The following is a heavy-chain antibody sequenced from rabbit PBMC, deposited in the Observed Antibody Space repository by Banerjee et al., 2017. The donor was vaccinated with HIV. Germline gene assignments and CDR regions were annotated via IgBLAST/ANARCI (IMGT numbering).Heavy chain of an antibody. CDR2: IYADKGSA. V-gene: IGHV1S7*01. J-gene: IGHJ6*01. CDR1: GFDISSYH. D-gene: IGHD4-1*01. CDR3: ARISGWGGDL. Sequence: PLNESGGGLVTPGGNLTLTCTASGFDISSYHMCWVRQAPGKGLEWIGIIYADKGSADYANWVNGRFTISSDNAQNTVDLQMNSLTAADTATYFCARISGWGGDLWGQGTLVTVS.